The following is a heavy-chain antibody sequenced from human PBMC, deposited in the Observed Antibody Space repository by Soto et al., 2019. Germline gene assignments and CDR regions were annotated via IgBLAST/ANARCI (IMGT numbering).Heavy chain of an antibody. J-gene: IGHJ4*02. D-gene: IGHD3-10*01. Sequence: PGGSLRLSCAASGFTFSSYAMSWVRQAPGKGLEWVSAISDSGGSTYYADSVKGPFTISRDNSKNTLYLQMNRLRAEDTAVYFFARDLIYSIIRGIITPFDYWGQGTLVTVSS. V-gene: IGHV3-23*01. CDR1: GFTFSSYA. CDR2: ISDSGGST. CDR3: ARDLIYSIIRGIITPFDY.